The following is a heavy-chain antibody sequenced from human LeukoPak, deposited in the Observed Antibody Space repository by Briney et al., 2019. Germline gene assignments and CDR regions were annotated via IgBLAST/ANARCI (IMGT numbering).Heavy chain of an antibody. J-gene: IGHJ3*02. Sequence: SQTLSLTCAVSGGSISSGGYSWSWIRQPPGKGLEWIGYIYHGGSTYYNPSLKSRVTISVDRSKNQFSLKLSSVTAADTAVYYCARGLGSLLGGHAFDIWGQGTMVTVSS. CDR1: GGSISSGGYS. CDR3: ARGLGSLLGGHAFDI. V-gene: IGHV4-30-2*01. D-gene: IGHD1-26*01. CDR2: IYHGGST.